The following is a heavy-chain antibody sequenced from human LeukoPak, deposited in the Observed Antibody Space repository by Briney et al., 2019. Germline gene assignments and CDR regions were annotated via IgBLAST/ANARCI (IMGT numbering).Heavy chain of an antibody. CDR1: GGSFSDYD. CDR3: ARYVPVRTGTTRASFDY. Sequence: SETLSLTCAVYGGSFSDYDWSWIRQPPGKGLEWIGEINQSGSTNCDPSLKSRVSMSIDTSKSQFSLNLGSVTAADTAVYYCARYVPVRTGTTRASFDYWGQGTLVTVSS. CDR2: INQSGST. V-gene: IGHV4-34*01. J-gene: IGHJ4*02. D-gene: IGHD1-1*01.